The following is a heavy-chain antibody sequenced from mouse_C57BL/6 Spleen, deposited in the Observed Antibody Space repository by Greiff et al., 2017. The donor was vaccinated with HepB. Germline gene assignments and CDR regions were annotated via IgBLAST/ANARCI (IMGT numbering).Heavy chain of an antibody. CDR1: GYTFTSYW. CDR3: ARLDDYGSSHVGYVGC. J-gene: IGHJ2*01. V-gene: IGHV1-50*01. CDR2: IDPSDSYT. D-gene: IGHD1-1*01. Sequence: QVQLQQPGAELVKPGASVKLSCKASGYTFTSYWMQWVKQRPGQGLEWIGEIDPSDSYTNYNQKFKDKATLTVDTSSSTAYMQLSSLTSEDSAVYYCARLDDYGSSHVGYVGCWGQGTTLTVAS.